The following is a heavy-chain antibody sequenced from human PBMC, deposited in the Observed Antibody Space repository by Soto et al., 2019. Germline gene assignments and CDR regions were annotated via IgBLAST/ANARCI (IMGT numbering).Heavy chain of an antibody. CDR2: IIPIFGTA. CDR1: GGTFSSYA. D-gene: IGHD4-4*01. CDR3: ARASTTEDSSYNWFDP. J-gene: IGHJ5*02. Sequence: GASVKVSCKASGGTFSSYAISWVRQAPGQGLEWMGGIIPIFGTANYAQKFQGRVTITADESTSTAYMELSSLRSEDTAVYYCARASTTEDSSYNWFDPWGQGTLVTVSS. V-gene: IGHV1-69*13.